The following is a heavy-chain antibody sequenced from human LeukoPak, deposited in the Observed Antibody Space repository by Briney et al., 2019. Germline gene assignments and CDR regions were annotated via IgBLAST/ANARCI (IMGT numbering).Heavy chain of an antibody. V-gene: IGHV4-34*01. CDR3: ARVAACRKQWTHNWFDP. D-gene: IGHD6-6*01. J-gene: IGHJ5*02. CDR1: GGSFSGYY. Sequence: SETLSLTCAVYGGSFSGYYWSWIRQPPGKGLEWIGEINHSGSTNYNPSLKSRVTISVDTSKNQFSLKLSSVTAADTAVYYCARVAACRKQWTHNWFDPWGQGTLVTVSS. CDR2: INHSGST.